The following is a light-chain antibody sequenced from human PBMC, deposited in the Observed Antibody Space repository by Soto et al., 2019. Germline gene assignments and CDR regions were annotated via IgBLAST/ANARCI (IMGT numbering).Light chain of an antibody. CDR1: QSVSNNY. CDR2: GAS. CDR3: QQRSNWPSIT. J-gene: IGKJ5*01. V-gene: IGKV3D-20*02. Sequence: EIVLTQSPGTLSLSPGERATLSCRASQSVSNNYLAWYQQKAGQAPRLLIYGASNRATGIPDRFSGSGSATDFTLTVSRLEPEDSAVYHCQQRSNWPSITFGQGTRLEI.